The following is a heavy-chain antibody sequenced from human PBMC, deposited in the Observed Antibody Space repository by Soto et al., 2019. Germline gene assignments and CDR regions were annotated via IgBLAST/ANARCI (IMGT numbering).Heavy chain of an antibody. V-gene: IGHV4-39*01. CDR3: ARHYSSGSRNWFDP. CDR1: GGSINSSSYF. D-gene: IGHD6-19*01. J-gene: IGHJ5*02. Sequence: PSETLSLTCSVSGGSINSSSYFWGWVRQPPGKGLEWIGSIYYSGSTYYNPSLRSRVTVSVDTSKNQFSLKLSSVTAADTAVFYCARHYSSGSRNWFDPWGQGTLVTVSS. CDR2: IYYSGST.